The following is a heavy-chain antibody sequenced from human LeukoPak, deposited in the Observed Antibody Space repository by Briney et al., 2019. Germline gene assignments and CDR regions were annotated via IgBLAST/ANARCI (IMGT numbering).Heavy chain of an antibody. J-gene: IGHJ4*02. CDR3: ARVIGFGELSLGY. V-gene: IGHV1-69*01. Sequence: SVKVSCKASGGTFSSYAISWVRQAPGQGLEWMGGIIPIFGTANYAQKFQGRVTITADESTSTAYMELSRLRSDDTAVYYCARVIGFGELSLGYWGQGTLVTVSS. D-gene: IGHD3-10*01. CDR2: IIPIFGTA. CDR1: GGTFSSYA.